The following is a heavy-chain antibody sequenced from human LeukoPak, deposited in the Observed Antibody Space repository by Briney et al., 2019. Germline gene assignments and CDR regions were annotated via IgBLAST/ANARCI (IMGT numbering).Heavy chain of an antibody. J-gene: IGHJ4*02. D-gene: IGHD3-22*01. V-gene: IGHV4-39*01. CDR3: ARQYYDRTGYYYFDY. Sequence: PSETLSLTCTVSGVSISSRSYYWGWIRQPPGKGLEWIGSMYYSGSTYSNPSLKSRVTMSADTSKNQFSLKLSSVSAADTAVYYCARQYYDRTGYYYFDYWDQGTLVSVSS. CDR1: GVSISSRSYY. CDR2: MYYSGST.